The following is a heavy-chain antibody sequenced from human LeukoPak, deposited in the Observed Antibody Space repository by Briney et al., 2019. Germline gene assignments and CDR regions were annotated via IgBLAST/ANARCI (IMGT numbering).Heavy chain of an antibody. CDR2: IYYSGST. Sequence: PSETLSLTCTVSGGSISNYYWSWIRQPPEKGLEWIGYIYYSGSTKYKPSLKSRVTISVDTSKNQFSLKLSSVTAADTAVYYCARGRFLDAFDIWGQGTMVTVSS. CDR1: GGSISNYY. D-gene: IGHD3-3*01. J-gene: IGHJ3*02. CDR3: ARGRFLDAFDI. V-gene: IGHV4-59*01.